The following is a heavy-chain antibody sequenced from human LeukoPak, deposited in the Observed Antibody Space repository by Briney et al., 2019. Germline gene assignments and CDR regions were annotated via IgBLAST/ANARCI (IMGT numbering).Heavy chain of an antibody. Sequence: SETLSLTCRVSLGSINYYYWSWIRQPAGKGLEWIGRIHKSGTTYYSPSLKSRVTMSIDTSKNQFSLQLSAVSAADTAIYYCARVFGGNSLDYWGQGTLVAVSS. D-gene: IGHD1-26*01. J-gene: IGHJ4*02. CDR2: IHKSGTT. CDR3: ARVFGGNSLDY. V-gene: IGHV4-4*07. CDR1: LGSINYYY.